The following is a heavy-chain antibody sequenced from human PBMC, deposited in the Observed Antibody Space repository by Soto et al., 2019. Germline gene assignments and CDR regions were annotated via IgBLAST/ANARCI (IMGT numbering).Heavy chain of an antibody. D-gene: IGHD6-6*01. CDR2: IYYSGST. J-gene: IGHJ4*02. V-gene: IGHV4-61*08. CDR1: GGSISSGGYS. CDR3: ARLLPESLRSSSARSRSYFDY. Sequence: SETLSLTCAVSGGSISSGGYSWSWIRQPPGKGLGWIGNIYYSGSTNYNPSLKSRVTISVDTSKNQFSLKLSSVTAADTAVYYCARLLPESLRSSSARSRSYFDYWGQGTLVTVSS.